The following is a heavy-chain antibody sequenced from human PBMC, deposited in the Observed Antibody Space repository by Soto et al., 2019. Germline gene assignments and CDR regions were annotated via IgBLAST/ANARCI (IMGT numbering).Heavy chain of an antibody. Sequence: EVQLVESGGGLVQPGGSLRLSCSASGFALNDYWMHWVRQAPGKGLVWVSRIKSDGSVTTYADSVKGRFTISRDNAMNTLYLQMNSLRAEDTAVYFCARVPMTKAGMGIDYWGQGTLVTVSS. D-gene: IGHD6-19*01. J-gene: IGHJ4*02. V-gene: IGHV3-74*01. CDR1: GFALNDYW. CDR2: IKSDGSVT. CDR3: ARVPMTKAGMGIDY.